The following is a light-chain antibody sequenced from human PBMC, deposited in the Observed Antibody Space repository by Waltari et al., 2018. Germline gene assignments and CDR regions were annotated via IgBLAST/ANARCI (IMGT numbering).Light chain of an antibody. CDR1: SHDVAGYNY. Sequence: QSALTHPPSASGSPGQSVTIPSTGTSHDVAGYNYSSWYQQHPGKAPNLMINEVSKRPSGVPDRFSGSKSGNTASLTVSGLQAEDEADYYCSSYAGSNNVVFGGGTKLTVL. CDR2: EVS. V-gene: IGLV2-8*01. CDR3: SSYAGSNNVV. J-gene: IGLJ2*01.